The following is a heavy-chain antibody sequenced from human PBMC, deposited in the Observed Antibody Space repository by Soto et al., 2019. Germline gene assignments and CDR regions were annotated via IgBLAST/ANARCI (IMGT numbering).Heavy chain of an antibody. CDR3: SRDRAMDDY. Sequence: EVQLVESGGGLVQPGGSLRLSCAASGFTFSNYWMGWVRQAPGKGLEWVANINQYGNKKNYMDSAKGRFTISRDNAKNSLNLQMNSLRAEDTSVYYCSRDRAMDDYLGKGTLVTVDS. CDR1: GFTFSNYW. V-gene: IGHV3-7*05. CDR2: INQYGNKK. J-gene: IGHJ4*02.